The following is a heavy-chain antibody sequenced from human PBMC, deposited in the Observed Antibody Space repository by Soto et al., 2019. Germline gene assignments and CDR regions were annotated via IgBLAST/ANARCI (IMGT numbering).Heavy chain of an antibody. CDR2: ISAYNGNT. V-gene: IGHV1-18*01. CDR1: GYTFTSYG. D-gene: IGHD3-22*01. Sequence: ASVKVSCKASGYTFTSYGISWVRQAPGQGLEWMGWISAYNGNTNYAQKLQGRVTMTTDTSTSTAYMELRSLRSDDTAVYYCATGSLVVLITSLPNFDSWGQGTLVTVSS. CDR3: ATGSLVVLITSLPNFDS. J-gene: IGHJ4*02.